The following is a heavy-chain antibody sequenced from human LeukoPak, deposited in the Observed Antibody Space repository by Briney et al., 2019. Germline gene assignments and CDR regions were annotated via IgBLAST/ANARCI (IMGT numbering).Heavy chain of an antibody. CDR3: AKGAYDYIEMGYFDD. J-gene: IGHJ4*02. CDR1: GFRFSNLA. D-gene: IGHD5-12*01. V-gene: IGHV3-23*01. CDR2: IIGSSGDT. Sequence: GGSLRLSCAASGFRFSNLAMSWVRQAPGKGLEWVSLIIGSSGDTLYADSVKGRFTISRDISKNRLYLQMNSLRAEDTALYYCAKGAYDYIEMGYFDDWGQGTLVTVSS.